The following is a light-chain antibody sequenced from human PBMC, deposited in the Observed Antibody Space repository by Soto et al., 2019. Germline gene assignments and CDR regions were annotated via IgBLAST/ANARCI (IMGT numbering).Light chain of an antibody. Sequence: AIPLTQSPSSLSASVGDRVTITCRASQGISSALAWYQQKPGKGPKLLIYDASSLESGVPSRFSGSGSGTDFTLTISSLQPEDFATYYCQQFNSYPFTFGPGTKVDIK. CDR2: DAS. CDR1: QGISSA. J-gene: IGKJ3*01. CDR3: QQFNSYPFT. V-gene: IGKV1-13*02.